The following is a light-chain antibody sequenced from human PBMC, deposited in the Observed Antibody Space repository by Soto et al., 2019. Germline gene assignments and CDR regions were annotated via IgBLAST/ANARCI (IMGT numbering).Light chain of an antibody. Sequence: DIQMTQSPSTLSASVGDRVTITCRASQSISSWLAWYQQKPGKAPKLLIYKASSLQSGVPSRFSGSGSGTEFTLTISSLQPDDFATYYCQQYNSYSWTFGRGPKVEIK. CDR3: QQYNSYSWT. V-gene: IGKV1-5*03. CDR2: KAS. CDR1: QSISSW. J-gene: IGKJ1*01.